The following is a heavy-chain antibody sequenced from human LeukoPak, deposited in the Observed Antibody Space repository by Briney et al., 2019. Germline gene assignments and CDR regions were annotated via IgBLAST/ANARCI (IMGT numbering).Heavy chain of an antibody. CDR3: ARGTMASDF. Sequence: GRSLRLSCAASGFTFSNYAMHWVRQAPGKGLEWVANIKQDGSEIYYVDSVKGRFTISRDNAKNSLYLQMNSLRAEDTAMYYCARGTMASDFWGQGTLVTVSS. D-gene: IGHD3-10*01. V-gene: IGHV3-7*03. J-gene: IGHJ4*02. CDR1: GFTFSNYA. CDR2: IKQDGSEI.